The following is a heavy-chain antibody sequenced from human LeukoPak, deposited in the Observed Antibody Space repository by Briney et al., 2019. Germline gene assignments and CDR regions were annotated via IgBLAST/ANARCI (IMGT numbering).Heavy chain of an antibody. V-gene: IGHV1-18*01. Sequence: ASVKVSCKASGYTFTSYGISWVRQAPGQGLEWMGWISAYNGNTNYAQKLQGRVTMTTDTSTSTAYMELRSLRSDDTAVYYCARLTQRAFWSGGWYWVHDYWGQGTLVTVSS. CDR3: ARLTQRAFWSGGWYWVHDY. J-gene: IGHJ4*02. D-gene: IGHD6-19*01. CDR1: GYTFTSYG. CDR2: ISAYNGNT.